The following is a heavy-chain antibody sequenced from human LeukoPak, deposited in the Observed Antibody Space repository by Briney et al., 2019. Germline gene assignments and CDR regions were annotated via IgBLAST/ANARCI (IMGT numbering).Heavy chain of an antibody. D-gene: IGHD3-22*01. Sequence: GGSLRLSCAASGFTFSSYGMHWVRQAPGKGLEWVAVIWYDGSNKYYADSVKGRFTISRDNSKNTLYLQMNSLRAEDTAVYYCARDGDYYDSSGDDYYYYGMDVRGQGTTVTVSS. V-gene: IGHV3-33*01. CDR1: GFTFSSYG. J-gene: IGHJ6*02. CDR2: IWYDGSNK. CDR3: ARDGDYYDSSGDDYYYYGMDV.